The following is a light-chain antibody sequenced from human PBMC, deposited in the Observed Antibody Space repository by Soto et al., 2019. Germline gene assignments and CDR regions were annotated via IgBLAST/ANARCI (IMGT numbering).Light chain of an antibody. Sequence: QSALTQPASVSGSPGQSITISCTGTSSDIGGYYYVSWYQHHPGKAPKLIIYQVTNRPSGVSHRFSGSKSCNTASLTISGLQAEDEADYYCTSYSSSSTFYVFGTGTKVTVL. V-gene: IGLV2-14*01. CDR3: TSYSSSSTFYV. CDR2: QVT. J-gene: IGLJ1*01. CDR1: SSDIGGYYY.